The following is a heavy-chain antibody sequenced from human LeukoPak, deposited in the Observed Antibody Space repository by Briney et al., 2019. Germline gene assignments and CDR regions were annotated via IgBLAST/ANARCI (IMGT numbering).Heavy chain of an antibody. D-gene: IGHD6-13*01. CDR1: GYSITSGYY. Sequence: SETLSLTCSVSGYSITSGYYWGWIRQSPGKGLEWIGSVYHDGSTYYNPSLKSRVTVSVDTFKNQISLSLSSVTATDTAVYFCARDFFGRAAGTGNWFDPWGQGTLVTVSS. V-gene: IGHV4-38-2*02. J-gene: IGHJ5*02. CDR3: ARDFFGRAAGTGNWFDP. CDR2: VYHDGST.